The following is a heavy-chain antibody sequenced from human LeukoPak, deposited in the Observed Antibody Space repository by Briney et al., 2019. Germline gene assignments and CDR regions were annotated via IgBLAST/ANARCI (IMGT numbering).Heavy chain of an antibody. CDR3: ARAGYYYDSSGYYYVGY. CDR2: ICSGGST. CDR1: GFTVSSNY. D-gene: IGHD3-22*01. J-gene: IGHJ4*02. V-gene: IGHV3-53*01. Sequence: GGSLRLSCAASGFTVSSNYMSWVRQAPGKGLEWVSVICSGGSTYYADSVKGRFTISRDNSKNTLYLQMNSLRAEDTAVYYCARAGYYYDSSGYYYVGYWGQGTLVTVSS.